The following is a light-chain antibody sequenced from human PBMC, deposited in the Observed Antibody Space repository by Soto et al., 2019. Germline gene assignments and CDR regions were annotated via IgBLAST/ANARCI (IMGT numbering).Light chain of an antibody. Sequence: QSVLTQPASVSGSPGQSITISCTGTSSDVGSYNLVSWYQQHPGKAPKLMIYEGSKRPSGVSNRFSGSKSGNTASLTISGLQAEDEADYYCCSYAGSGPIFGGGTKLPS. J-gene: IGLJ2*01. CDR2: EGS. V-gene: IGLV2-23*01. CDR1: SSDVGSYNL. CDR3: CSYAGSGPI.